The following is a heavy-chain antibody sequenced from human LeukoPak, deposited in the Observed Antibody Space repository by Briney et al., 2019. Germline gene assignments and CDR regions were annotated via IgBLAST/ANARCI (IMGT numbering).Heavy chain of an antibody. V-gene: IGHV3-33*01. D-gene: IGHD6-6*01. CDR3: ARDRGTTSSAGYYLDF. J-gene: IGHJ4*02. Sequence: GGSLRLSCAASGFTFNQFGMHWVRQAPGKGLEWVAIIWYHGDEKFYGDPVKGRFTISRDNSKNTLYLQMNGLTVEDTTVYYCARDRGTTSSAGYYLDFWGQGTLVTVSS. CDR1: GFTFNQFG. CDR2: IWYHGDEK.